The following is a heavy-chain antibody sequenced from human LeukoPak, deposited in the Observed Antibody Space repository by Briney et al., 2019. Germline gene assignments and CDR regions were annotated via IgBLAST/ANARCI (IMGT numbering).Heavy chain of an antibody. CDR2: ISYDGSNK. J-gene: IGHJ4*02. CDR1: GFTFSSYA. Sequence: PGGSLRLSCAASGFTFSSYAMHWVRQAPGKGLEWVAVISYDGSNKYYADSVKGRFTISRDNPKNTLYLQMNSLRAEDTAVYYCARDPTHYYDSSGYFDYWGQGTLVTVSS. V-gene: IGHV3-30-3*01. CDR3: ARDPTHYYDSSGYFDY. D-gene: IGHD3-22*01.